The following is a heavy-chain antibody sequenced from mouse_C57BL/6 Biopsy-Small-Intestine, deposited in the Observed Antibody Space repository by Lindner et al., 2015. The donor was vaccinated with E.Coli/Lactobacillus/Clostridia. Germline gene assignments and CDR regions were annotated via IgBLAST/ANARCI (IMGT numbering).Heavy chain of an antibody. CDR1: GYSITSGYD. D-gene: IGHD2-12*01. CDR3: TRGPSYSSFAY. Sequence: VQLQESGPGMVKSSQSLSLTCTVTGYSITSGYDWHWIRHFPGNTLEWMGNISYSGSTSYNPSLKSRISITHDTSKNHFFLKLNSVTTEDTATYYCTRGPSYSSFAYWGQGTLVTVSA. V-gene: IGHV3-1*01. J-gene: IGHJ3*01. CDR2: ISYSGST.